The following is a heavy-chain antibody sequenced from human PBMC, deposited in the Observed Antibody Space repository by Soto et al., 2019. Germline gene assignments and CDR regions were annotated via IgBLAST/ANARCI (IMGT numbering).Heavy chain of an antibody. J-gene: IGHJ3*02. Sequence: ASVKVSCKASGYTFTGYYMHWVRQAPGQGLEWMGWINPNSGGTNYAQKFQGRVTMTRDTSISTAYMELSRLRSDDTAVYYCARDPNSSGWLDAFAIWDQGTMLT. V-gene: IGHV1-2*02. CDR3: ARDPNSSGWLDAFAI. CDR1: GYTFTGYY. CDR2: INPNSGGT. D-gene: IGHD6-19*01.